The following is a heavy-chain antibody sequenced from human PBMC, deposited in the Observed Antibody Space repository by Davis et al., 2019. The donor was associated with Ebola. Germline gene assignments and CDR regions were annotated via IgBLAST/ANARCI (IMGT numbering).Heavy chain of an antibody. Sequence: PGRSLRLSVAAPGFTFRKYGMHWVRQAPGQGLKWLALISFDGSDEWYADSVKGRFTISRDNSRNTLYLQMNSLRTEDTAVYYCAKSYEVAPDALDIWGRGTVVTVSS. CDR2: ISFDGSDE. D-gene: IGHD5-12*01. CDR3: AKSYEVAPDALDI. J-gene: IGHJ3*02. CDR1: GFTFRKYG. V-gene: IGHV3-30*18.